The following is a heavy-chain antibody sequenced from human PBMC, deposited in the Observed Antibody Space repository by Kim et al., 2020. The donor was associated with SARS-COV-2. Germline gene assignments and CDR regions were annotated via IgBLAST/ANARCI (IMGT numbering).Heavy chain of an antibody. Sequence: SETLSLTCAVYGGSFSGYYWSWIRQPPGKGLEWIGEINHSGSTNYNPSLKSRVTISVDTSKNQFSLKLSSVTAADTAVYYCARGGYSYGSFDYWGQGTLV. CDR1: GGSFSGYY. D-gene: IGHD5-18*01. CDR2: INHSGST. J-gene: IGHJ4*02. CDR3: ARGGYSYGSFDY. V-gene: IGHV4-34*01.